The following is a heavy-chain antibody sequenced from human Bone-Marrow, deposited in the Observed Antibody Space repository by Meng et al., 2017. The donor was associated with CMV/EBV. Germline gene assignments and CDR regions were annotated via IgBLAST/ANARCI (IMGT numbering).Heavy chain of an antibody. D-gene: IGHD6-6*01. CDR1: GGSISSGDYY. CDR3: ARYHISSSDYYYYGMDV. CDR2: IHYSGST. V-gene: IGHV4-61*08. Sequence: GSLRLSCTVSGGSISSGDYYWSWIRQPPGKGLEWIGYIHYSGSTNYNPSLKSRVTILVDTSKNQFSLKLSSVTAADTAVYYCARYHISSSDYYYYGMDVWGQGTTVTVSS. J-gene: IGHJ6*02.